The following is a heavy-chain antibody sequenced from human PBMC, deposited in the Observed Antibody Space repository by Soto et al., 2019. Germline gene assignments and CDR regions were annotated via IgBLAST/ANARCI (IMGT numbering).Heavy chain of an antibody. Sequence: QVQLLESGPGLVKPSQTLSLTCTFSGGSMSRGDYYWSWIRQPPGKGRELIVFIYHTGITYYSPSLKYRVAISADTSKNKVYLKPNSLTAADTAVYFCARHTLYDYAYSSHDFDTGGQGPMVT. CDR3: ARHTLYDYAYSSHDFDT. J-gene: IGHJ3*02. CDR2: IYHTGIT. V-gene: IGHV4-30-4*01. D-gene: IGHD3-10*01. CDR1: GGSMSRGDYY.